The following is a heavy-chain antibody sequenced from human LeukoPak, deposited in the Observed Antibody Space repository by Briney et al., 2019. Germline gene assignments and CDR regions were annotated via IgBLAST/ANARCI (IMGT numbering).Heavy chain of an antibody. V-gene: IGHV4-34*01. CDR2: VDHSGGT. D-gene: IGHD3-10*01. J-gene: IGHJ4*02. Sequence: SETLSLTCGVYGGSFSGYYWNWIRQPPGKGLEWIGSVDHSGGTYYNPSLRSRVSISVDTSKNQFSLKLSSVTAADTAVYSCAGFTFFRGVITFDHWGQGTLVTVSS. CDR1: GGSFSGYY. CDR3: AGFTFFRGVITFDH.